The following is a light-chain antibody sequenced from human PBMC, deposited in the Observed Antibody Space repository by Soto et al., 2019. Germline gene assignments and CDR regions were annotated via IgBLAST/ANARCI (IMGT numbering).Light chain of an antibody. V-gene: IGLV8-61*01. CDR1: SGSVSTTYY. Sequence: QTVVTHEPSFSVSPGGTVTLTCGLSSGSVSTTYYPSWYQQTPGQAPRTLIYSTNSRSSGVPDRFSGSILGNKAALTITGAQADDESDCYCVLYIGSGIWVFGGATKVTVL. CDR3: VLYIGSGIWV. CDR2: STN. J-gene: IGLJ3*02.